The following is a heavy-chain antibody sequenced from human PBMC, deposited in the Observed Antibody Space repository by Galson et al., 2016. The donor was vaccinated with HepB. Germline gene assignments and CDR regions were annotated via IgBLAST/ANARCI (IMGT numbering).Heavy chain of an antibody. J-gene: IGHJ3*02. CDR2: ITSTSDTI. D-gene: IGHD6-19*01. V-gene: IGHV3-48*02. CDR3: AREIFEGQDQWLRAFDI. Sequence: SLRLSCAVSGFTFSSYSMNWVRQAPGKGLEWLSYITSTSDTIYYADSVRGRFTISRDNAKNSLYLQMNNLRDEDTAVYYCAREIFEGQDQWLRAFDIWGQGTKVTVFS. CDR1: GFTFSSYS.